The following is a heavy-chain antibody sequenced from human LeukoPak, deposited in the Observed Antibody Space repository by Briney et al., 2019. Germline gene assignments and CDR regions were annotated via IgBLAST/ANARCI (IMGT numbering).Heavy chain of an antibody. D-gene: IGHD5-18*01. V-gene: IGHV3-21*01. CDR1: GFTFSSYS. Sequence: GGSLRLSCAASGFTFSSYSMNWVRQAPGKGLEWVSSISSSSSYIYYEDSVKGRFTISRDNAKNSLSLQMNSLRAEDTAVYYCARAPHTAMLTGSDYWGQGTVVTVSS. CDR3: ARAPHTAMLTGSDY. CDR2: ISSSSSYI. J-gene: IGHJ4*02.